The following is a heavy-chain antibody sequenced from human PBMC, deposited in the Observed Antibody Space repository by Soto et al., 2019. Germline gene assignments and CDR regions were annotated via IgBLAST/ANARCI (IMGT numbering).Heavy chain of an antibody. Sequence: GGSLRLSCAASGFTFSSYSMNWVRQAPGKGLEWVSSISSSSSYIYYADSVKGRFTISRDNAKNSLYLQMNSLRAEDTAVYYCARDRIAAAGTPIGYWGQGTLVTVSS. CDR3: ARDRIAAAGTPIGY. CDR2: ISSSSSYI. CDR1: GFTFSSYS. V-gene: IGHV3-21*01. J-gene: IGHJ4*02. D-gene: IGHD6-13*01.